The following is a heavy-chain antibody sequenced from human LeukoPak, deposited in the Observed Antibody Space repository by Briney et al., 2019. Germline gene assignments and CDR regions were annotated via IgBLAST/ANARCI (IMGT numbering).Heavy chain of an antibody. V-gene: IGHV3-23*01. CDR2: ISGSGGST. CDR3: AKDPAYGSGSYYYYGMDV. J-gene: IGHJ6*02. D-gene: IGHD3-10*01. CDR1: GFTFSSYA. Sequence: GGSLRLSCAASGFTFSSYAMSWVRQAPGKGLEWVSAISGSGGSTYYADSVKGRFTISRDNSNNTLYLQMNSLRAEDTAVYYCAKDPAYGSGSYYYYGMDVWGQGNTVTVSS.